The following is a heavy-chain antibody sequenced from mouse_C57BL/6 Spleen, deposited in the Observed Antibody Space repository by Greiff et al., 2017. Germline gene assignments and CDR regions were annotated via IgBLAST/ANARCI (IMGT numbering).Heavy chain of an antibody. Sequence: QVQLKESGAELARPGASVKLSCKASGYTFTSYGISWVKERTGQGLEWIGEIYPRSGNTYYNEKFKGKATLTADKSSSTAYMELRSRTSEDSAVYFCAREAYWGQGTLVTVSA. V-gene: IGHV1-81*01. J-gene: IGHJ3*01. CDR3: AREAY. CDR1: GYTFTSYG. CDR2: IYPRSGNT.